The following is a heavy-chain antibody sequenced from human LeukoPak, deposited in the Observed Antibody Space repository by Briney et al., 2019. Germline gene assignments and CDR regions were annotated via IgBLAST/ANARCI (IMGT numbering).Heavy chain of an antibody. D-gene: IGHD3-16*02. CDR2: IYHSGST. Sequence: SETLSLTCAVSGGSITNTNWWNWVRQPPGKGLEWIGEIYHSGSTNYNSSLKSRVTISVDKSKNQISLKLNSVTAADSAVYYCAGRSYHGMDVWGQGTTVTVSS. CDR1: GGSITNTNW. V-gene: IGHV4-4*02. J-gene: IGHJ6*02. CDR3: AGRSYHGMDV.